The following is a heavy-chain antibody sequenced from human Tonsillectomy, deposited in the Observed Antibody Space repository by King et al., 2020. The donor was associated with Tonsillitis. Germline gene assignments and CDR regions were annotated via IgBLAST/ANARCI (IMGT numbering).Heavy chain of an antibody. Sequence: VQLQQWGAGLLKPSETLSLTCAVYGGSFSGYYWSWIRQPPGKGLEWIGEINHSGSTNYNPSLKSRVTISVDTSKNQFSLKLSSVTAADTAVYYCARGRLGDLGYWGQGTLVTVSS. V-gene: IGHV4-34*01. D-gene: IGHD4-17*01. CDR1: GGSFSGYY. CDR3: ARGRLGDLGY. J-gene: IGHJ4*02. CDR2: INHSGST.